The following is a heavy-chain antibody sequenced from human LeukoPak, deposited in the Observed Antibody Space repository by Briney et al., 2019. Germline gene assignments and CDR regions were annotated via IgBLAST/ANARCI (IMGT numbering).Heavy chain of an antibody. CDR3: ARDRQYCYDSSVPHGMDV. J-gene: IGHJ6*02. Sequence: ASVKVSCKASGYTLTSYYMHWVRQAPGQGLEWMGIINPSGGSTSYAQKFQGRVTMTRDASTSTVYMELSSLRSEDTAVYYCARDRQYCYDSSVPHGMDVWGQGTTVTVSS. D-gene: IGHD3-22*01. CDR2: INPSGGST. CDR1: GYTLTSYY. V-gene: IGHV1-46*01.